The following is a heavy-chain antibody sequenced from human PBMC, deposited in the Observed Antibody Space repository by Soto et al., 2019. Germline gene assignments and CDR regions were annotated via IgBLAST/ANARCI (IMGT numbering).Heavy chain of an antibody. D-gene: IGHD6-19*01. CDR2: ISGRATTK. J-gene: IGHJ4*02. CDR1: ESTFSTFE. Sequence: EVQLVESGGGLVQPGGSLRLSCTASESTFSTFEMDWVRQAPGKGPEWVSYISGRATTKYYADSVKGRFTISRDNAKNSLYLQMNSLRAEDTGVYYCTRDPAPIGWYDYWGQGTLVTVSS. CDR3: TRDPAPIGWYDY. V-gene: IGHV3-48*03.